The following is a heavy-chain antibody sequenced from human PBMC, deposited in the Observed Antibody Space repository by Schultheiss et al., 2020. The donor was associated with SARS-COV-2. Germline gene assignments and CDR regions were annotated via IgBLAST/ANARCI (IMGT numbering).Heavy chain of an antibody. J-gene: IGHJ5*02. CDR2: ISSSSSTI. Sequence: GGSLRLSCAASGFTFSSYSMNWVRQAPGKGLEWVSYISSSSSTIYYADSVKGRFTISRDNAKNSLYLQMNSLRAEDTAVYYCARSYRYCSSTSCSGWFDPWGQGTLVTVSS. CDR3: ARSYRYCSSTSCSGWFDP. CDR1: GFTFSSYS. D-gene: IGHD2-2*01. V-gene: IGHV3-48*04.